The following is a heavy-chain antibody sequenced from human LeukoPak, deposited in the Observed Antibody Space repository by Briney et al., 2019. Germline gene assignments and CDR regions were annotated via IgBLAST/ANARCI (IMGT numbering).Heavy chain of an antibody. CDR1: GFTFSTYS. J-gene: IGHJ4*02. V-gene: IGHV3-21*01. Sequence: AGGSLRLSCAASGFTFSTYSINWVRQAPGKGLEWVSSISSGSTYIYYADSVKGRFTISRDNAKNSLFLQMNSLRADDTAVYYCARGSGSGWSWGTNYFDYWGQGSLVTVSS. D-gene: IGHD6-19*01. CDR2: ISSGSTYI. CDR3: ARGSGSGWSWGTNYFDY.